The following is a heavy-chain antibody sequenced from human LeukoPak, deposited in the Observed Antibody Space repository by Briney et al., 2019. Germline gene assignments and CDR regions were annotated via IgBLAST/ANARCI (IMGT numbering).Heavy chain of an antibody. J-gene: IGHJ4*02. Sequence: PGGSLRLSCAASGFTFSDYYMSWIRQAPGKGLEWVSSISSSSNYIYYADSVKGRFTISRDNAKNSLYLQMNSLRAEDTAVYYCARDLSAGVVVAAASDYWGQGTLVTVSS. CDR2: ISSSSNYI. CDR1: GFTFSDYY. D-gene: IGHD2-15*01. V-gene: IGHV3-11*06. CDR3: ARDLSAGVVVAAASDY.